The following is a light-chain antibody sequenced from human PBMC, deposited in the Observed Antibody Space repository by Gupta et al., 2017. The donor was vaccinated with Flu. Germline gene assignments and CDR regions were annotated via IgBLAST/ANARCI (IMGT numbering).Light chain of an antibody. CDR3: QQYGSSPPYT. J-gene: IGKJ2*01. CDR2: GAS. V-gene: IGKV3-20*01. CDR1: QSVSSSY. Sequence: RATRACRASQSVSSSYLAWYQQKPGQAPRLLIDGASSRATGIPDRFSGSGSGTDFTLTISRLEPEDFAVYYCQQYGSSPPYTFGQGTKLEIK.